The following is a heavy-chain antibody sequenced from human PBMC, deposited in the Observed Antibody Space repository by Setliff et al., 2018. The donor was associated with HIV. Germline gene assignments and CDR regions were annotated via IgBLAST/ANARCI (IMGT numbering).Heavy chain of an antibody. V-gene: IGHV4-61*02. CDR1: GGPISSGTYY. Sequence: SETLSLTCTVSGGPISSGTYYWSWIRQPAGKGLEWIGRIYTSGSTNYNPSLKSRVTISVDTSKNQLSLKLSSVTAADAAVYYCARESYFYYFDYWGQGTLVTV. J-gene: IGHJ4*02. D-gene: IGHD3-10*01. CDR3: ARESYFYYFDY. CDR2: IYTSGST.